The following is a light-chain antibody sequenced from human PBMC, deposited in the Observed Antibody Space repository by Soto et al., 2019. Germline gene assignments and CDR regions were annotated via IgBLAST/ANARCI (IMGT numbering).Light chain of an antibody. CDR2: GAY. CDR1: QSVGNN. Sequence: EIVMTQSPATLSVSPGERTTLSCRASQSVGNNLAWYQQKPGQAPRLLIYGAYTRATGIPARFSGSGSGTEFTLTISRLEPEDFAVYYCQQYGSSPINFGQGTRLEIK. J-gene: IGKJ5*01. CDR3: QQYGSSPIN. V-gene: IGKV3-15*01.